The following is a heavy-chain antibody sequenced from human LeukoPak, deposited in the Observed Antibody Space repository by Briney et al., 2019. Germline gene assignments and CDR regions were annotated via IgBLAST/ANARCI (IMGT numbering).Heavy chain of an antibody. CDR2: IYSGGST. J-gene: IGHJ4*02. CDR3: ARGSYSSSWKTFDY. V-gene: IGHV3-53*05. D-gene: IGHD6-13*01. CDR1: GFTVSSNY. Sequence: PGGSLRLSCSASGFTVSSNYMSWVRQAPGKGLEWVSVIYSGGSTYYADSVKGRFTISRDNSKNTLYLQMNSLRADDTAMYYCARGSYSSSWKTFDYWGQGTLVTVSS.